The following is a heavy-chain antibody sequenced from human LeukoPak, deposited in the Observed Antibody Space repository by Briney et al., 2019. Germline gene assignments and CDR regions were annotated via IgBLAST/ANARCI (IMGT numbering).Heavy chain of an antibody. CDR2: ISHSGST. J-gene: IGHJ3*02. CDR3: ARDSESENEAFDI. Sequence: SETLSLTCTVSGGSTSSGGYYWSWIRQHPGKGLEWIGYISHSGSTYYNTSLQSRVIISVDTSKNQFSLKLCSVTAADTAIYYCARDSESENEAFDIWGQGTRVTVSP. D-gene: IGHD3-10*01. V-gene: IGHV4-31*03. CDR1: GGSTSSGGYY.